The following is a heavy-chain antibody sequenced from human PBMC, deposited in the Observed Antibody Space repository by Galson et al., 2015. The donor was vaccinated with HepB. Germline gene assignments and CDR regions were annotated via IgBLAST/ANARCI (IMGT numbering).Heavy chain of an antibody. Sequence: QSGAEVKKPGESLRISCTGSGYSFTNYWISWVRQMPGKGLEWMGNIYPGDSDTSYSPSFQGQVTISADKSISTAYLQWSSLKASDTAMYYCARHARSFVVVRAAFDEFGSWEQGEMVTVYS. CDR1: GYSFTNYW. CDR3: ARHARSFVVVRAAFDEFGS. V-gene: IGHV5-51*01. J-gene: IGHJ3*02. CDR2: IYPGDSDT. D-gene: IGHD2-2*01.